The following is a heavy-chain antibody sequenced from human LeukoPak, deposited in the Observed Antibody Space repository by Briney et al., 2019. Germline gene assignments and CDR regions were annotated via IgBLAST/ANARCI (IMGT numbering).Heavy chain of an antibody. D-gene: IGHD3-10*01. CDR2: IYTSGST. J-gene: IGHJ4*02. Sequence: SETLSLTCTVSGGSISSYYWSWIRQPAGKGLEWIGRIYTSGSTNYNPSLKSRVTMSVDTSKNQFSLKLSSVTAANTAVYYCASTAMVRGASVFDYWGQGTLVTVSS. V-gene: IGHV4-4*07. CDR1: GGSISSYY. CDR3: ASTAMVRGASVFDY.